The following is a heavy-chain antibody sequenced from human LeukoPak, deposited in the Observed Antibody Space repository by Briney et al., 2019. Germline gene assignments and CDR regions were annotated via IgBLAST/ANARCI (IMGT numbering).Heavy chain of an antibody. CDR2: ISSSSSYI. J-gene: IGHJ4*02. CDR3: ARVGSRGYYFDY. D-gene: IGHD1-26*01. CDR1: GFTFSSYS. V-gene: IGHV3-21*01. Sequence: GGSLRLSCAASGFTFSSYSMNWVRQAPGKGLEWVSSISSSSSYIYYADSVKGRFTISRDNANNSLYLQMNSLTAEDTAVFYCARVGSRGYYFDYWGQGTLVSVSS.